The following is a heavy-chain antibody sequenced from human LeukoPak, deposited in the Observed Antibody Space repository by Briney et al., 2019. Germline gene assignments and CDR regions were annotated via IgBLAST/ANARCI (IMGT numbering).Heavy chain of an antibody. CDR3: ARDNWNYGSSMDV. D-gene: IGHD1-7*01. V-gene: IGHV4-59*01. CDR1: GGSFSGYY. CDR2: ICYSGST. Sequence: SETLSLTCAVYGGSFSGYYWSWIRQPPGKGLEWIGYICYSGSTNYNPSLKSRVTISVDTSKNQFSLKLSSVTAADTAVYYCARDNWNYGSSMDVWGQGTTVTVSS. J-gene: IGHJ6*02.